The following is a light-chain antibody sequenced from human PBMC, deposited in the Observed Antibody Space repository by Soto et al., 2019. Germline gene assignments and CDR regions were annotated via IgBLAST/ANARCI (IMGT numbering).Light chain of an antibody. CDR3: QHYGGLWT. V-gene: IGKV1-5*01. J-gene: IGKJ1*01. Sequence: DIQMTQSPSPVSASVGDRVTITCRASQTITNRLAWYQRKPGKAPKVLIYDASNLESGVPSRFSGSGSGTEFILTISSLQPDDFATYYCQHYGGLWTFGQGTKVEVK. CDR1: QTITNR. CDR2: DAS.